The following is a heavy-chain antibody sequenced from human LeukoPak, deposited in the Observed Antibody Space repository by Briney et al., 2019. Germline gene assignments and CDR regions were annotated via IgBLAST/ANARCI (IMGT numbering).Heavy chain of an antibody. D-gene: IGHD3-3*01. J-gene: IGHJ4*02. CDR3: ARVVRYYDFWSGYLYYFDY. CDR1: GYTFTSYG. V-gene: IGHV1-18*01. Sequence: ASVKVSCKASGYTFTSYGISWVRQAPGQGLEWMGWISAYNGNTNYAQKLQGRVTMTTDTSTSTAYMELRSLRPDNTAVYYCARVVRYYDFWSGYLYYFDYWGQGTLVTVSS. CDR2: ISAYNGNT.